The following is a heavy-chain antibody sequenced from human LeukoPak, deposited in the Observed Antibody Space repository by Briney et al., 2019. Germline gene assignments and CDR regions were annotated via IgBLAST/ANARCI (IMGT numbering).Heavy chain of an antibody. CDR3: ARHKSPLPLH. D-gene: IGHD3-10*01. CDR2: IYSTGTT. Sequence: PSETLSLTCTVSGGSISSYYWSWIRQPPGKGLEWIGSIYSTGTTNYNPSLMSRVTISVDTPKNQFSLKLSSVTATDTAVYYCARHKSPLPLHWGQGTLVTVSS. CDR1: GGSISSYY. J-gene: IGHJ4*02. V-gene: IGHV4-59*08.